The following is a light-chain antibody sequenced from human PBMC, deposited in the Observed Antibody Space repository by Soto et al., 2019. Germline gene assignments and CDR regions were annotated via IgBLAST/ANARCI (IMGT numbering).Light chain of an antibody. Sequence: DILMTQSPDSLAVSLGDRATINCESSQSVLHSSNNKNYLAWFQQKPGKAPKLLIYDASSLESGVPSRFSGSGSGTEFTLTISSLQPDDFATYYCQHYESYPWTFGRGTKVDIK. J-gene: IGKJ1*01. V-gene: IGKV4-1*01. CDR2: DAS. CDR3: QHYESYPWT. CDR1: QSVLHSSNNKNY.